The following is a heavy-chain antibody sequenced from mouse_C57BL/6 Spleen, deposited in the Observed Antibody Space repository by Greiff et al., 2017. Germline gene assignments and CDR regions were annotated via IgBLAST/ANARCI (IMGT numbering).Heavy chain of an antibody. CDR3: ARGGEAWFAY. V-gene: IGHV3-6*01. CDR1: GYSITSGYY. J-gene: IGHJ3*01. Sequence: ESGPGLVKPSQSLSLTCSVTGYSITSGYYWNWIRQFPGNKLEWMGYISYDGSNKYNPSLKNRISITRDTSKNKFFLKLNSVTTEDTATXYCARGGEAWFAYWGQGTLVTVSA. CDR2: ISYDGSN.